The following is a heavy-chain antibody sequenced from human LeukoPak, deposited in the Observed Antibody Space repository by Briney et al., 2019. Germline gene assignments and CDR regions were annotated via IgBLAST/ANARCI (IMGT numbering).Heavy chain of an antibody. CDR3: AKVPYGGNWFDP. V-gene: IGHV3-23*01. D-gene: IGHD4-23*01. J-gene: IGHJ5*02. CDR2: ISGSGGST. Sequence: GGSLRLSCAASGFTFSSYAMSWVRQAPGKGLEWVSAISGSGGSTYFADSVKGRFTISRDNSKNTLYLQMNSLRAEDTAVYYCAKVPYGGNWFDPWGQGTLVTVSS. CDR1: GFTFSSYA.